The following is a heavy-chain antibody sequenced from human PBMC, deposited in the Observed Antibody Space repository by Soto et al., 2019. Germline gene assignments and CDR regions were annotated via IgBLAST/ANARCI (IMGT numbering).Heavy chain of an antibody. V-gene: IGHV1-46*01. CDR1: RDIFTSYY. CDR3: ARSSGGNFGIIIEGTNWFAP. D-gene: IGHD1-26*01. J-gene: IGHJ5*02. Sequence: ASVKVSCKAPRDIFTSYYIHWVRQAPGQGLEWMGVINPHGGSTAYAQKFKGRVTLTRDTSASTVYMEVSSLTSEDTAMYYCARSSGGNFGIIIEGTNWFAPWAQGTLVTASS. CDR2: INPHGGST.